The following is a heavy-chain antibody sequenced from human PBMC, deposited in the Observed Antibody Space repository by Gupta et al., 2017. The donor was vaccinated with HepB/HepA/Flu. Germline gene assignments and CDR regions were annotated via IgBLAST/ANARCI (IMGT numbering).Heavy chain of an antibody. CDR1: GFTFSSYA. D-gene: IGHD6-13*01. V-gene: IGHV3-30-3*01. CDR2: ISYDGSNK. Sequence: QVQLVESGGGVVQPGRSLRLSCAASGFTFSSYAMHWVRQAPGKGLEWVAVISYDGSNKYYADSVKGRFTISRDNSKNTLYLQMNSLRAEDTAVYYCAREEQQLALDYWGQGTLVTVSS. CDR3: AREEQQLALDY. J-gene: IGHJ4*02.